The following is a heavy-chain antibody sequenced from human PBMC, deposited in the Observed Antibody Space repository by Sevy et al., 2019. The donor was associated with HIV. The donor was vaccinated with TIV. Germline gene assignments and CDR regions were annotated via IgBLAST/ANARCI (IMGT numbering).Heavy chain of an antibody. D-gene: IGHD4-17*01. J-gene: IGHJ4*02. V-gene: IGHV3-48*03. CDR3: ARDLPPSATTVAHFDY. CDR1: GFPFGSYE. CDR2: ISNSGSAK. Sequence: GGSLRLSCTASGFPFGSYEMNWVRQAPGKGLEWVSYISNSGSAKYYSDSVRGRFAISRDNAKNSLYLQMNSLRAEDTAVYYCARDLPPSATTVAHFDYWGRGTLVTVSS.